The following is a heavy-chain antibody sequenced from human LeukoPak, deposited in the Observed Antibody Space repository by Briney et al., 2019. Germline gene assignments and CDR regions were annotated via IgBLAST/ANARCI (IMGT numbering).Heavy chain of an antibody. CDR2: ISYDGSNK. J-gene: IGHJ4*02. D-gene: IGHD2-21*01. CDR3: AEVVAGYFDY. CDR1: GFTFSSYA. Sequence: GGSLRLSCAASGFTFSSYAMHWVRQAPGKGLEWVAVISYDGSNKYYADSVKGRFTISRDNSKNTLDLQMNSLRAEDTAVYYCAEVVAGYFDYWGQGTLVTVSS. V-gene: IGHV3-30-3*02.